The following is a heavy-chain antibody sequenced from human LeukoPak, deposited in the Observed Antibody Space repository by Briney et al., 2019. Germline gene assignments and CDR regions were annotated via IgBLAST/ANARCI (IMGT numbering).Heavy chain of an antibody. Sequence: PGGSLRLSCAASGLIFDDYGMTWVRQAPGKGLEWVSLISGDGGRTFYADSVKGRFTISRDNSKNSLYLQMNSLRTEDTALYYCAKDLASLYDAFDIWGQGTMVTVSS. CDR3: AKDLASLYDAFDI. CDR1: GLIFDDYG. V-gene: IGHV3-43*02. CDR2: ISGDGGRT. J-gene: IGHJ3*02.